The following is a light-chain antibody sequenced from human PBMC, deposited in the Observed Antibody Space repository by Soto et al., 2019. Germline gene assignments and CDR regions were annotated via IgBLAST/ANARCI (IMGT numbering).Light chain of an antibody. CDR2: AAS. V-gene: IGKV1-39*01. CDR1: QSISSY. Sequence: DIQMTQSPGSRSASVGERVTITCRASQSISSYLTWYQQKPGKAPKLLIYAASSLQSGVPSRFSGSGSGTDFTLTISSLQPEDFATYYCQQSYSTPITFGQGTRLEIK. CDR3: QQSYSTPIT. J-gene: IGKJ5*01.